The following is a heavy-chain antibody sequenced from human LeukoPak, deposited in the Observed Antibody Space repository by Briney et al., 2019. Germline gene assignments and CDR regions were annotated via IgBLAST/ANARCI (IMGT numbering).Heavy chain of an antibody. D-gene: IGHD3-10*01. Sequence: GGSLRLSYAASGFTFSNYAMSWVRQAPGKELEWVSAISGNGVSTYYADSVKGRFTISRDNSKNTLYLQMNSLRAEDTAVYYCAKHPLTWLTVDYWGQGTLVTVSS. CDR1: GFTFSNYA. J-gene: IGHJ4*02. CDR3: AKHPLTWLTVDY. CDR2: ISGNGVST. V-gene: IGHV3-23*01.